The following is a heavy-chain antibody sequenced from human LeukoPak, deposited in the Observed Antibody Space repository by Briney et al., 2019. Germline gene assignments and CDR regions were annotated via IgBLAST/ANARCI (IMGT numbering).Heavy chain of an antibody. CDR1: GFIFNDYS. CDR3: ARGGGYGGYYFDY. V-gene: IGHV3-21*01. D-gene: IGHD5-12*01. Sequence: GSLILSCAASGFIFNDYSMHWVRQAPGKGLALVSSISSSSSYIYYADSVKGRFTISRDNSKDSLYLQMNSLRAEDTAVYYCARGGGYGGYYFDYSGQGILVTVSS. CDR2: ISSSSSYI. J-gene: IGHJ4*02.